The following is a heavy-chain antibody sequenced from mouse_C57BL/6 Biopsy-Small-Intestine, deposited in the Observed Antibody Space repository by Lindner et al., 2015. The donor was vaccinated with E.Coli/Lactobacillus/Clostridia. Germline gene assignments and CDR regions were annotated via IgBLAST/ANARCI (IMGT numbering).Heavy chain of an antibody. V-gene: IGHV1-82*01. Sequence: VQLQESGPELVKPGASVKLSCKASGYTFTSYDINWVKQRPGKGLEWIGRIYPGDGDTNYNGKFKGKATLTADKSSSTAYMQLSSLTSEDSAVYFCARWDYGTRYDWHFDVWGTGTTVTVSS. CDR2: IYPGDGDT. CDR1: GYTFTSYD. D-gene: IGHD1-1*01. J-gene: IGHJ1*03. CDR3: ARWDYGTRYDWHFDV.